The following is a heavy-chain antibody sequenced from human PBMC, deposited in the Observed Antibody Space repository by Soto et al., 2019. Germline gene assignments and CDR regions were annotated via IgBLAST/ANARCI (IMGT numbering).Heavy chain of an antibody. CDR3: VAAYPRLTAGS. V-gene: IGHV3-33*01. CDR1: GFTFRDYA. D-gene: IGHD1-26*01. J-gene: IGHJ4*02. CDR2: IWHDGSNK. Sequence: QLVESGGGVVQPGRSLRLSCAASGFTFRDYAMHWVRQAPGKGLEWVAIIWHDGSNKYSADSVKGRFTISRDNSENILFLQMNSLRAEDTAMYYCVAAYPRLTAGSWGQGTLVTVSS.